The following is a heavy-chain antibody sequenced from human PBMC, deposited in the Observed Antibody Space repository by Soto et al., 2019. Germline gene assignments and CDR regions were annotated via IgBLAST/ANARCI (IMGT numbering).Heavy chain of an antibody. Sequence: GGSLRLSCAASGFTFSSYWLHWVRQAPGKGLVWVSRINSDGSGTTYADSVKGRFTISRDSSKNTVSLEMTSLRAEDTAVYYCAKGGRQWLVTSDFNYWGQGALVTSPQ. CDR1: GFTFSSYW. CDR3: AKGGRQWLVTSDFNY. J-gene: IGHJ4*02. CDR2: INSDGSGT. D-gene: IGHD6-19*01. V-gene: IGHV3-74*01.